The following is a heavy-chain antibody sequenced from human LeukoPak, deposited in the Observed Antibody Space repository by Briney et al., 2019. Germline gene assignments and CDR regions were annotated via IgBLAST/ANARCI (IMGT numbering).Heavy chain of an antibody. V-gene: IGHV4-59*01. CDR3: ARDLSFGEFYY. J-gene: IGHJ4*02. CDR2: IYYSGST. Sequence: PSEALSLTCTVSGGSISSYYWSWIRQPPGKGLEWIGYIYYSGSTNYNPSLKSRVTISVDTSKNQFSLKLSSVTAADTAVYYCARDLSFGEFYYWGQGTLVTVSS. CDR1: GGSISSYY. D-gene: IGHD3-10*01.